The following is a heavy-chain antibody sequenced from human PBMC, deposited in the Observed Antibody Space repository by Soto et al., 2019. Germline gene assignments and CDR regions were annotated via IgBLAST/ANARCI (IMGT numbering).Heavy chain of an antibody. V-gene: IGHV3-30*18. CDR2: ISYDGSNK. D-gene: IGHD3-3*01. Sequence: GGSLRLSCAASGLTFSSYGMHWVRQAPGKGLEWVAVISYDGSNKYYADSVKGRFTISRDNSKNTLYLQMNSLRAEDTAVYYCANTQSDYDFWSGLDYWGQGTLVTVSS. CDR3: ANTQSDYDFWSGLDY. CDR1: GLTFSSYG. J-gene: IGHJ4*02.